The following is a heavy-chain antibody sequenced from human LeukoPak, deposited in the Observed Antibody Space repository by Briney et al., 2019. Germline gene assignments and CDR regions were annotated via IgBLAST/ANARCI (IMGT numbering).Heavy chain of an antibody. CDR2: INQDVSVE. D-gene: IGHD3-22*01. CDR1: EFTPLRYS. Sequence: SRGSPRLSPATSEFTPLRYSLYSVPQAPGDGGGCVANINQDVSVEYYMHSVKGRCTISRENAKNSLYLQMSSLRAQETGAYFLAGRSSVLWGEGTMVTVSS. CDR3: AGRSSVL. J-gene: IGHJ3*01. V-gene: IGHV3-7*01.